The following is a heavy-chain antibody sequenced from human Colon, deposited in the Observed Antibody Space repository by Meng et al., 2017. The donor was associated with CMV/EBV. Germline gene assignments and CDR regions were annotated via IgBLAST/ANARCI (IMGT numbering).Heavy chain of an antibody. Sequence: TSGVGWGRISQPPGQALEWLALIYWDDDKRYSPSLKSRLTITKDTSKNQVVLTMTNMDPVDTATYYCAHWGWSKLGYRSGGSCYWFDPWGQGTLVTVSS. CDR3: AHWGWSKLGYRSGGSCYWFDP. V-gene: IGHV2-5*02. CDR2: IYWDDDK. J-gene: IGHJ5*02. D-gene: IGHD2-15*01. CDR1: TSGVG.